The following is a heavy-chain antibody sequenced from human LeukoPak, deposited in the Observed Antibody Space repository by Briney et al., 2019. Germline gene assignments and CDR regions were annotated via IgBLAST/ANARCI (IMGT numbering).Heavy chain of an antibody. CDR3: ARDAGQYCSGGSCYDGTGWFDP. J-gene: IGHJ5*02. CDR1: GGTFSSYA. CDR2: IIPIFGTA. V-gene: IGHV1-69*05. Sequence: SVKVSCKASGGTFSSYAISWVRQAPGQGLEWMGRIIPIFGTANYAQKFQGRVTITTDESTSTAYMELSSLRSKDTAVYYCARDAGQYCSGGSCYDGTGWFDPWGQGTLVTVSS. D-gene: IGHD2-15*01.